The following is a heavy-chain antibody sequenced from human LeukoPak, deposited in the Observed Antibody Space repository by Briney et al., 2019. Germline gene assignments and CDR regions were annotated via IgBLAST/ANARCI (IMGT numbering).Heavy chain of an antibody. Sequence: ASVKVSCKASGYSFNKFGISWVRQAPGQGLEWMGWISGYSGKTDSAQKLQDRVTMTTGNSTSTAYLELRSLRSDDTAVYFCVRVGSAYGDPLEFDLWGQGTLVTVSS. CDR2: ISGYSGKT. J-gene: IGHJ5*02. CDR1: GYSFNKFG. V-gene: IGHV1-18*01. D-gene: IGHD2-21*01. CDR3: VRVGSAYGDPLEFDL.